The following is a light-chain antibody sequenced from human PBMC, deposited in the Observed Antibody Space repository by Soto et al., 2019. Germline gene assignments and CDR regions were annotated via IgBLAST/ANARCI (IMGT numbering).Light chain of an antibody. V-gene: IGLV2-14*01. CDR2: GVN. Sequence: QSALTQPASVSGSPGQSITISCTGTTSDVGGYNYVSWYQQHPGKAPKLIVYGVNNRPSGVSNRFSGSKSGDTASLTISGLQAEDDADYYCSSFSSTTTPVVLGGGTQLTVL. J-gene: IGLJ2*01. CDR3: SSFSSTTTPVV. CDR1: TSDVGGYNY.